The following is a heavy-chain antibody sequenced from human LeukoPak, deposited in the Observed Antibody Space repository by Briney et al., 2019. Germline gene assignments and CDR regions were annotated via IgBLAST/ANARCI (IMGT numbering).Heavy chain of an antibody. J-gene: IGHJ4*02. CDR3: ARADYDILTGYSYYFDY. D-gene: IGHD3-9*01. V-gene: IGHV5-10-1*01. Sequence: GESLKISCKGSGYSFTSYWISWLRQMPGRGVEWMGRIDPSDSYTNYSPSFQGHVTISADKSISTAYLQWSSLKASDTAMYYCARADYDILTGYSYYFDYWGQGTLVTVSS. CDR1: GYSFTSYW. CDR2: IDPSDSYT.